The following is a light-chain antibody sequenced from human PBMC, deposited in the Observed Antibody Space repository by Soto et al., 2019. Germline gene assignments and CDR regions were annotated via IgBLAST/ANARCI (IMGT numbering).Light chain of an antibody. V-gene: IGKV3-11*01. Sequence: EIVLTQSPATLSLSPVERATLSCRASQSVSVYLGWYQEKPGQPPRLLISEASKRATGIPARFSGSGSGTDFTLTISGLEPEDSALYFCHQRYSWPHTFGQGTKLEI. J-gene: IGKJ2*01. CDR3: HQRYSWPHT. CDR2: EAS. CDR1: QSVSVY.